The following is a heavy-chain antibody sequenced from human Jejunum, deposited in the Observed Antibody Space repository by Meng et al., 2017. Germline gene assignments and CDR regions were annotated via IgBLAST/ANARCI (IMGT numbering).Heavy chain of an antibody. D-gene: IGHD6-19*01. CDR3: ARMIGSGPFDY. V-gene: IGHV4-61*01. J-gene: IGHJ4*02. CDR2: IHYSRSL. CDR1: GDSVSTNYF. Sequence: SETLSLTCTVSGDSVSTNYFWSWLRQSPGKGLELIGYIHYSRSLDYNPSLKSRVTISIDTSKNQFSLNLNSVTTTDTAVYYCARMIGSGPFDYWGQGTLVTVSS.